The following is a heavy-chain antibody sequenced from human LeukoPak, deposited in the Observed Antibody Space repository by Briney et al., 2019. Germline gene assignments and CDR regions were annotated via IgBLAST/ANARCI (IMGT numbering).Heavy chain of an antibody. V-gene: IGHV3-7*01. CDR2: VKEDGSAR. CDR3: AREQGWSDSYYGMDV. J-gene: IGHJ6*02. Sequence: GGSLRLSCVASGFTFSNYWMSWVLQAPGKGLEWLANVKEDGSARYYVDSMKGRFTISRDNAKNSLYLQMNSLRAEDTAVYYCAREQGWSDSYYGMDVWGQGTTVTVSS. CDR1: GFTFSNYW.